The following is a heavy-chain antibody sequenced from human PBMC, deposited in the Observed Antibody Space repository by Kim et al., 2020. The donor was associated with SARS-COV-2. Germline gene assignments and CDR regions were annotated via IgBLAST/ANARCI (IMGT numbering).Heavy chain of an antibody. Sequence: AQKFQGRVTVTRDTSVSTAYMELSRLGSDDTAVYYCARGGSTVVTTDAFDIWGQGTMVTVSS. J-gene: IGHJ3*02. CDR3: ARGGSTVVTTDAFDI. D-gene: IGHD4-17*01. V-gene: IGHV1-2*02.